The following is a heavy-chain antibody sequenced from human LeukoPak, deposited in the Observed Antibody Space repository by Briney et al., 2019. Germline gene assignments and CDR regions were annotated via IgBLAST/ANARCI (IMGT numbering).Heavy chain of an antibody. CDR1: GGTFSNYA. CDR3: ARDSEVRRNLWHY. J-gene: IGHJ4*02. D-gene: IGHD3-10*01. Sequence: GASVKVSCKASGGTFSNYAISWVRQAPGQGLEWMGGIIPIFGTANYAHKFQGRVTITADESTSTVYMELSSLRSEDTAVYYCARDSEVRRNLWHYWGQGTLVTVSS. V-gene: IGHV1-69*13. CDR2: IIPIFGTA.